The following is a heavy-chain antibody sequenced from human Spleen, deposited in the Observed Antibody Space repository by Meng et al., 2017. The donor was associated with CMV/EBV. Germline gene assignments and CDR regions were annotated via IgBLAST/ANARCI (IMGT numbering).Heavy chain of an antibody. V-gene: IGHV3-30*02. CDR3: AKSPHVVVPFVFDS. Sequence: GGSLRLSCAASGFTFSSYAMHWVRQAPGKGLEWVAFIGHDGTKKRHADSVKGRFTISRDNSKNTLYLQMNSLRPEDTAIFYCAKSPHVVVPFVFDSWGQGTLVTVSS. CDR1: GFTFSSYA. J-gene: IGHJ5*01. D-gene: IGHD2-2*01. CDR2: IGHDGTKK.